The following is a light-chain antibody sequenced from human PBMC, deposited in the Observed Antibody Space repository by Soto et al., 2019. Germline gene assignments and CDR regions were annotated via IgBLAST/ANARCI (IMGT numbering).Light chain of an antibody. CDR1: SGSVSTSYY. CDR3: QSYDSSNEAVV. CDR2: STN. Sequence: QAVVTQEPSFSVSPGGTVTLTCGLSSGSVSTSYYPSWYQQTPGQAPRTLIYSTNTRSSGVPDRFSGSIDSSSNSASLTISELKTEDEADYYCQSYDSSNEAVVFGGGTKLTVL. V-gene: IGLV8-61*01. J-gene: IGLJ2*01.